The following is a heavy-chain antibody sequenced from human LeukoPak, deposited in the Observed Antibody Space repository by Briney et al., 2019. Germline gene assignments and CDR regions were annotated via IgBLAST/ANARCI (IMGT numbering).Heavy chain of an antibody. CDR2: MYYSGST. Sequence: PGGSLRLSCAASGFTLSSYAMSWVRQPPGKGLEWIGSMYYSGSTYYNPSLKSRVTISVDTSKNQFSLKVSSVTAADTAVYYCARHDRWKYSHFDYWGQGTLVTVSS. CDR1: GFTLSSYA. J-gene: IGHJ4*02. D-gene: IGHD1-7*01. CDR3: ARHDRWKYSHFDY. V-gene: IGHV4-39*01.